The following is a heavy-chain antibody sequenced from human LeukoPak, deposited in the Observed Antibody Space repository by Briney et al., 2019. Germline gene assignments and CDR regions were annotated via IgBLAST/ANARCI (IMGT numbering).Heavy chain of an antibody. CDR2: ITRNGGST. D-gene: IGHD2-15*01. CDR1: GFTFNSYA. J-gene: IGHJ4*02. Sequence: PGGSLRLSCSASGFTFNSYALHWVRQPPGKGLQYVSGITRNGGSTYFADSVKGRFTISRDNAKKSMYLQMNSLRDEDTAVYYCARGFCSGGRCHFDYWGQGTLVTVSS. CDR3: ARGFCSGGRCHFDY. V-gene: IGHV3-64*04.